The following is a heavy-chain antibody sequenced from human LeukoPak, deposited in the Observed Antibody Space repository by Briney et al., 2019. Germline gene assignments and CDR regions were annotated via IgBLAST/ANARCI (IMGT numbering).Heavy chain of an antibody. CDR1: GGSINSDY. V-gene: IGHV4-59*08. Sequence: NASETLSLTCTVSGGSINSDYWSWIRQPPGKGLEWIGYIYYSGNTNFSPSLKSRVTISVDTSKNQFSLKLSSVTAADTAVYYCARLRPQHYYDFSGPLDYWGQGTLVTVSS. CDR3: ARLRPQHYYDFSGPLDY. D-gene: IGHD3-22*01. J-gene: IGHJ4*02. CDR2: IYYSGNT.